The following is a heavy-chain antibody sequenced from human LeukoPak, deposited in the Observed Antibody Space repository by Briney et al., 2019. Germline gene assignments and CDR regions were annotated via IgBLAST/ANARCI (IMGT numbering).Heavy chain of an antibody. J-gene: IGHJ4*02. D-gene: IGHD4-17*01. V-gene: IGHV3-23*01. CDR3: ARAYGDYVPFDY. CDR2: ISGSGGST. Sequence: PGGSLRLSCAASGFTFSSYAMSWVRQAPGKGLEWVSAISGSGGSTYYADSVKGRFTVSRDNSKNTLYLQMNSLRAEDTAVYYCARAYGDYVPFDYWGQGTLVTVSS. CDR1: GFTFSSYA.